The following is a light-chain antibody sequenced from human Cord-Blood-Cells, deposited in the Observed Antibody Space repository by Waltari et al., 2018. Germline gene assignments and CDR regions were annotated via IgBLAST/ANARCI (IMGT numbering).Light chain of an antibody. Sequence: QSALTQPASVSGSPGQSITISCTGTSRDVGSYNLVSWYQQHPGKAPKPMIYEGSKRPSGVSNRFSGYKSGNTASLTISGLQAEDEADYYCCSYAGSSTLVFGGGTKLTVL. J-gene: IGLJ2*01. CDR3: CSYAGSSTLV. CDR2: EGS. V-gene: IGLV2-23*01. CDR1: SRDVGSYNL.